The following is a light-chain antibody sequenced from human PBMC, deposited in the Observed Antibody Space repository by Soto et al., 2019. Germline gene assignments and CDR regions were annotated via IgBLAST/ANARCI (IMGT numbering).Light chain of an antibody. CDR3: QQYGSAVGFT. Sequence: EIVLTQSPGTLSLSPGESATLSCRASQSVSNNYLAWYQQKPGQAPRLLIYGASSRATGIPDRFSGSGSGTDFTLTISRLEPEDFAVYHCQQYGSAVGFTFGPGNKVDIK. V-gene: IGKV3-20*01. J-gene: IGKJ3*01. CDR2: GAS. CDR1: QSVSNNY.